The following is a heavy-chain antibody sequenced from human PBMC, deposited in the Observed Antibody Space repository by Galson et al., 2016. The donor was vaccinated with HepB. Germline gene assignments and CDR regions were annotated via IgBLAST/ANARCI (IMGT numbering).Heavy chain of an antibody. CDR3: ATGAPGCPPRALGS. CDR2: NIPKIGSA. J-gene: IGHJ5*02. D-gene: IGHD2-15*01. CDR1: GATLTDYT. Sequence: SVKVSCKASGATLTDYTVSWVRQAPGQGLEWMGRNIPKIGSADFLPRFQGRLTITADKSADTTYLKLTSLRSDDTAISYCATGAPGCPPRALGSWGQGTLVTVSS. V-gene: IGHV1-69*08.